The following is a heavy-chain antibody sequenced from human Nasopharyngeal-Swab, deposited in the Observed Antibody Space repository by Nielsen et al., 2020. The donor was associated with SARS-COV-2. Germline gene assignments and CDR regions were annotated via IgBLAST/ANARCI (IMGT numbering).Heavy chain of an antibody. J-gene: IGHJ3*02. Sequence: PGKGLEWIGSIYYSGSTYYNPSLKSRVTISVDTSKNQFSLKLSSVTAAGTAVYYCARPNTPEDIVVVPAAIAFDIWGQGTMVTVSS. V-gene: IGHV4-39*01. CDR3: ARPNTPEDIVVVPAAIAFDI. CDR2: IYYSGST. D-gene: IGHD2-2*01.